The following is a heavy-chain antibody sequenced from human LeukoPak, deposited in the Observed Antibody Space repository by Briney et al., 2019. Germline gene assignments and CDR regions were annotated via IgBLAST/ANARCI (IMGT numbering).Heavy chain of an antibody. V-gene: IGHV1-2*02. Sequence: GASVKVSCKACGYSFTGYYMHWLRQAPGQGLEWMGWINPNSGGTNYAQKFQGRVTMTRDTSISTAYMELSRLRSDDTAVYYCARVGPHYDILTGYRRDDAFDIWGQGTMVTVSS. CDR3: ARVGPHYDILTGYRRDDAFDI. CDR2: INPNSGGT. J-gene: IGHJ3*02. CDR1: GYSFTGYY. D-gene: IGHD3-9*01.